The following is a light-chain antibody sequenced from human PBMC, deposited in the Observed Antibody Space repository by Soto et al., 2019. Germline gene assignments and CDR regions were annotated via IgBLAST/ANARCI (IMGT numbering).Light chain of an antibody. CDR3: QQYNSNPLT. CDR1: QSISAW. Sequence: DIQMTQSPSTLSASVGDRVIITCRASQSISAWLAWYQQKPGKAPKLLIYKASSLESGVPSRFSGSGSGTEFTLTISGLPPDDFATYYCQQYNSNPLTFGGGTKVEIK. J-gene: IGKJ4*01. CDR2: KAS. V-gene: IGKV1-5*03.